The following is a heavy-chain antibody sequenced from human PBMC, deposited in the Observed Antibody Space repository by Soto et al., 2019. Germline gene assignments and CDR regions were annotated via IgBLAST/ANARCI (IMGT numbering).Heavy chain of an antibody. J-gene: IGHJ4*02. Sequence: ASVKVSCKASGYTFSNYGISWVRQAPGQGLEWMGWISAYNGNTNYAQKLQGRVTMTTDTSTSTAYMELRSLRSDDTAIYYCARDSPCIAIFGVFRHPFDYWGQGTLVTVSS. CDR3: ARDSPCIAIFGVFRHPFDY. CDR2: ISAYNGNT. V-gene: IGHV1-18*01. CDR1: GYTFSNYG. D-gene: IGHD3-3*01.